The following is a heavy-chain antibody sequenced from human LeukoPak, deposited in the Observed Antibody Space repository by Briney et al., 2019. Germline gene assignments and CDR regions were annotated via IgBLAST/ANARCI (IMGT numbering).Heavy chain of an antibody. Sequence: QPGGSLRLSCAASGFTFGDYVMHWVRHTPAKGLEWVSLISWDGGSTSYADPVKGRFTISRDNSKNSLYLQMNTLRPEDTALYYCAKDRDYYFEYWGQGTPVTVSS. V-gene: IGHV3-43D*04. CDR2: ISWDGGST. J-gene: IGHJ4*02. CDR3: AKDRDYYFEY. CDR1: GFTFGDYV. D-gene: IGHD3/OR15-3a*01.